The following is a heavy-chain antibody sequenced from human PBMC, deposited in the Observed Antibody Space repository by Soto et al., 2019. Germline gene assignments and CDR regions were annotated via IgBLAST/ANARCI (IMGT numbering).Heavy chain of an antibody. Sequence: QVQLVESGGGVVQPGRSLRLSCAASGFTFSSYGMHWVRQAPGKGLEWVAVISYDGSNKYYADSVKGRFTISRDNSKNTLYLQMNSLRAEDTAVYYCARAGGPPGYYYYMDVWGKGTTVTVSS. V-gene: IGHV3-30*03. CDR3: ARAGGPPGYYYYMDV. D-gene: IGHD3-10*01. CDR1: GFTFSSYG. CDR2: ISYDGSNK. J-gene: IGHJ6*03.